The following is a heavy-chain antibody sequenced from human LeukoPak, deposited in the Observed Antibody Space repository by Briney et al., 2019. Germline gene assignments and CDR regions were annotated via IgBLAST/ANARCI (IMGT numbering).Heavy chain of an antibody. D-gene: IGHD3-22*01. CDR1: GGSINSSNW. J-gene: IGHJ3*02. Sequence: PSGTLSLTCAVSGGSINSSNWWSWVRQPPGKGLEWIGEIYHSGSTNYNPSLKSRVTISVDKSKNQFSLKLSSVTAADTAVYYCATSAYYYDSSGQAGDAFDIWGQGTMVTVSS. CDR2: IYHSGST. V-gene: IGHV4-4*02. CDR3: ATSAYYYDSSGQAGDAFDI.